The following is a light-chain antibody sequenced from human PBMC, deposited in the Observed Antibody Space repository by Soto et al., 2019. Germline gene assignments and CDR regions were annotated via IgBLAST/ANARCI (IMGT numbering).Light chain of an antibody. Sequence: QSALTQPASVSGSRGQSITISCTGTSSDIGGDNSVSWYQQHPGKAPKLMSYDVSYRASGVSNRFSGSKSGNTASLTISGLQAEDEAAYYCSSYATYSSDVLFGGGTKLTVL. CDR1: SSDIGGDNS. J-gene: IGLJ2*01. V-gene: IGLV2-14*01. CDR2: DVS. CDR3: SSYATYSSDVL.